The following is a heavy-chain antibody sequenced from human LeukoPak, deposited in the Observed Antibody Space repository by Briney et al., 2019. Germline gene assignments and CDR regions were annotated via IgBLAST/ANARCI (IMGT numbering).Heavy chain of an antibody. CDR3: ARERPVGATPFDF. V-gene: IGHV3-48*02. Sequence: GGSLRLSCAASGFTFSSYNMNWVRQAPGQGLEWVSYISTSSGTINYADSVKGGFTISRDNAKNSLYLQMNSLRDEDTAVYFCARERPVGATPFDFWGKGTLVTVSS. CDR1: GFTFSSYN. D-gene: IGHD1-26*01. CDR2: ISTSSGTI. J-gene: IGHJ4*02.